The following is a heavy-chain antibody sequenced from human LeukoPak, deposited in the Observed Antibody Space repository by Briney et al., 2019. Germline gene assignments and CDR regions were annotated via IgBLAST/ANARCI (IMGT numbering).Heavy chain of an antibody. J-gene: IGHJ4*02. CDR1: GGSISSSPYY. V-gene: IGHV4-39*07. CDR2: IYYSGST. Sequence: KPSETLSLTCTVSGGSISSSPYYWGWIRQPPGKGLEWIGSIYYSGSTYYNPSLKSRVTISVHTSKNQFSLKLSSVTAADTAVYYCARGLRDFWSGYRTGYWGQGTLVTISS. CDR3: ARGLRDFWSGYRTGY. D-gene: IGHD3-3*01.